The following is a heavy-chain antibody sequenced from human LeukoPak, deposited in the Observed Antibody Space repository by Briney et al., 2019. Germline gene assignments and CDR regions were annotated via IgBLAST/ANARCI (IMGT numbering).Heavy chain of an antibody. CDR2: IYYSWRT. Sequence: SETLSLTCTISGDSISSSSYYWGWIRQPPGKGLEWIGTIYYSWRTYYNPSVTGQVTISVNTPKNQFHLTLTPATAADTAVYYWARHKDYYYSYMDVWGKGTTVTISS. V-gene: IGHV4-39*01. CDR3: ARHKDYYYSYMDV. CDR1: GDSISSSSYY. J-gene: IGHJ6*03.